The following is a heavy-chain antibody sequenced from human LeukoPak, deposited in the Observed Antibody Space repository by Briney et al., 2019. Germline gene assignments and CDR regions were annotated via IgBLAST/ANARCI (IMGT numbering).Heavy chain of an antibody. CDR1: GFTFKKTW. J-gene: IGHJ4*02. CDR3: ARDPEYGALNS. CDR2: INDDGKEE. V-gene: IGHV3-7*01. D-gene: IGHD4-17*01. Sequence: GGSLRLSCAASGFTFKKTWMAWVRQATGKGLEWVANINDDGKEEKYVDSVKGRFTISRDNVRNSLFLQLNSLRVEDTAIYYCARDPEYGALNSWGRGTLVRVSS.